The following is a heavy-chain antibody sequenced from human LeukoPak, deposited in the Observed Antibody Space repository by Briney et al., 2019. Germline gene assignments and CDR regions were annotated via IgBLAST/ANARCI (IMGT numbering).Heavy chain of an antibody. J-gene: IGHJ4*02. CDR2: ISSSGSTI. CDR1: GFTFSSYE. Sequence: GGSLRLSCAASGFTFSSYEMNWVRQAPGKGLEWVSYISSSGSTIYYADSVKGRFTISRDDAKNSLYLQMNSLRAEDTAVYYCARDSGYYYDCFDYWGQGTLVTVSS. CDR3: ARDSGYYYDCFDY. D-gene: IGHD3-22*01. V-gene: IGHV3-48*03.